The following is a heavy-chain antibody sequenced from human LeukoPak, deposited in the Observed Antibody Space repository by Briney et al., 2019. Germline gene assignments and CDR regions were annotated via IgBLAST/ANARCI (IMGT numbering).Heavy chain of an antibody. CDR3: TRGGRNTSYYWCY. CDR2: IKQDGSQT. J-gene: IGHJ4*02. CDR1: GFTFSTYW. D-gene: IGHD1-26*01. V-gene: IGHV3-7*01. Sequence: GGSLRLSCGASGFTFSTYWMSWVRQAPGKGLEWVANIKQDGSQTYHADSVRGRFTISRDNAENSVYLRMNSLRDEDTAVYYCTRGGRNTSYYWCYWGQGTLVTVSS.